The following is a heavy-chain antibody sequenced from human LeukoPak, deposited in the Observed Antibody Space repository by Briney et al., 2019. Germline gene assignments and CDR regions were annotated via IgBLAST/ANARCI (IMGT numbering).Heavy chain of an antibody. J-gene: IGHJ6*03. CDR1: GYSFISYY. Sequence: GASVKVSCKASGYSFISYYMHWVRQAPGQGLEWMGLINPSGGATSYAQKSQGRVTMTTDMSTSTVYMELSSLRFEDTAVYYCAREPPLDYCMDVWGEGTTVTVSS. CDR3: AREPPLDYCMDV. V-gene: IGHV1-46*01. CDR2: INPSGGAT.